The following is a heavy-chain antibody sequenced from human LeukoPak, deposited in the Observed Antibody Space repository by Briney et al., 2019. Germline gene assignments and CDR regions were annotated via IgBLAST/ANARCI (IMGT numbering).Heavy chain of an antibody. Sequence: AASVKVSCKASGGTFSSYAISWVRQAPGQGLEWMGGIIPIFGTANYAQKFQGRVTITADESTSTAYMELSSLRSEDTAVYYCARDTGYSSGWHSSIVGAYHDYYGMDVWGQGTTVTVSS. J-gene: IGHJ6*02. V-gene: IGHV1-69*01. D-gene: IGHD6-25*01. CDR1: GGTFSSYA. CDR2: IIPIFGTA. CDR3: ARDTGYSSGWHSSIVGAYHDYYGMDV.